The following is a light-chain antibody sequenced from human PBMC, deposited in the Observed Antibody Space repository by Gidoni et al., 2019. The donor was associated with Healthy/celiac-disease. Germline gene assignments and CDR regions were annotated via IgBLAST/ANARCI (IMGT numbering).Light chain of an antibody. V-gene: IGKV1-33*01. Sequence: DIQMTQSSSYLSASVGDRVTITCQARRDISNYLNWYQQKPGKAPKLLTYDASNLETKVPSRFSGSGSGTDYTFTISSLQREDIITYLCKQYDDLPITFGQGTRLEIK. CDR2: DAS. CDR3: KQYDDLPIT. J-gene: IGKJ5*01. CDR1: RDISNY.